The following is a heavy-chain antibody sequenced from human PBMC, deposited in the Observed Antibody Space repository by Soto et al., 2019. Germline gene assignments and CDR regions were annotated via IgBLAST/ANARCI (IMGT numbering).Heavy chain of an antibody. D-gene: IGHD3-3*02. CDR2: INPNTGET. J-gene: IGHJ4*02. V-gene: IGHV1-2*02. CDR1: GYTSTAYY. CDR3: ARDRPFVS. Sequence: GASVKVSCKASGYTSTAYYLYWVRQAPGQGLEWMGWINPNTGETNYAQKFQGRITVTRDKSISTAYMEVSRLTSDDTAVYYCARDRPFVSWGPGTPVTVSS.